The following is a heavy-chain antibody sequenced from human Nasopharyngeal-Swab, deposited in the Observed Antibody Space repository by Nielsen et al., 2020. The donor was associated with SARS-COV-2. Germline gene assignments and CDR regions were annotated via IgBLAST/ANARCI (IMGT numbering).Heavy chain of an antibody. V-gene: IGHV3-9*01. D-gene: IGHD3-10*01. CDR3: AKDTAYYPVVAFDI. CDR1: GFTFDDYA. Sequence: SLKISCAASGFTFDDYAMHWVRQAPGKGLEWVSGISWNSGSIGYADSVKGRFTISRDNAKNSLYLQMNSLRAEDTASYYCAKDTAYYPVVAFDIWGQGTMVTVSS. J-gene: IGHJ3*02. CDR2: ISWNSGSI.